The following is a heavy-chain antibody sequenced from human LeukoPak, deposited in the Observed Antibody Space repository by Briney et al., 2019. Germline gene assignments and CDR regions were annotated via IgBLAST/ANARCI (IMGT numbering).Heavy chain of an antibody. J-gene: IGHJ3*02. CDR3: ATSGSYGLYAFDI. D-gene: IGHD1-26*01. Sequence: PGGSLRLSCTVSGFTVSSNSMSWVRQAPGKGLEWVSFIYSDNTHYSDSVKGRFTISRDNSKNTLYLQMGSLRAEDMAVYYCATSGSYGLYAFDIWGQGTMVTVSS. CDR2: IYSDNT. V-gene: IGHV3-66*03. CDR1: GFTVSSNS.